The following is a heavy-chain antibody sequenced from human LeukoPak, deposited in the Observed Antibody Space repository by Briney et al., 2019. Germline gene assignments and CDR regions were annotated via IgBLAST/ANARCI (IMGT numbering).Heavy chain of an antibody. J-gene: IGHJ3*01. Sequence: GGSLRLSCGASGFTFSDHYMDWVRQAPGKGLEWVSSISSTSTSIYHADSVKGRFTISRDNTKNSLYLQMNSLRAEDTAVYYCARGFRAFDFWAQGTVVTVSS. CDR2: ISSTSTSI. CDR3: ARGFRAFDF. CDR1: GFTFSDHY. V-gene: IGHV3-69-1*01.